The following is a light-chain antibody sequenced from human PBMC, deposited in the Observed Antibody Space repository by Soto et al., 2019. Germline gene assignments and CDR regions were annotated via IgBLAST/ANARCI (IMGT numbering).Light chain of an antibody. CDR1: PSVSGSN. CDR2: GAS. J-gene: IGKJ5*01. CDR3: QQRSNWPPIT. V-gene: IGKV3D-20*02. Sequence: EIVLTQSPGTLSLSPGERATLSCRASPSVSGSNLAWYQQKPGQAPRPVIYGASSRATGIPDRFSGSGSGTDFTLTISRLEPEDFAVYYCQQRSNWPPITFGQGTRLEIK.